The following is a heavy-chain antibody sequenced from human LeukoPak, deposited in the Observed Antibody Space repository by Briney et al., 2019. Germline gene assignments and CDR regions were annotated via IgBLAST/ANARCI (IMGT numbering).Heavy chain of an antibody. V-gene: IGHV1-3*01. J-gene: IGHJ5*02. CDR1: GYTFTSYA. D-gene: IGHD6-13*01. CDR3: AKSPSAAAEFDP. Sequence: ASVKVSCKASGYTFTSYAMHWVRQAPGQRLEWMGWINAGNGNTKYSQKFQGRVTITRDTSASTAYMELRSLRSDDTAVYYCAKSPSAAAEFDPWGQGTLVTVSS. CDR2: INAGNGNT.